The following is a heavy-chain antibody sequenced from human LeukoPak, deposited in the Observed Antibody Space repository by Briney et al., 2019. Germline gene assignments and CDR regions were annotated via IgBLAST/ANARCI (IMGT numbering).Heavy chain of an antibody. J-gene: IGHJ1*01. CDR2: IIPIFGTA. D-gene: IGHD3-3*01. Sequence: GSSVKVSCKASGGTFSSYAISWVRQAPGQGLEWMGGIIPIFGTANYAQKFQGRVTITEDESMSTAYMELSSLRSEDTAVYYCASRAYDFWSGYSAEYFQHWGQGTLVTVSS. V-gene: IGHV1-69*01. CDR1: GGTFSSYA. CDR3: ASRAYDFWSGYSAEYFQH.